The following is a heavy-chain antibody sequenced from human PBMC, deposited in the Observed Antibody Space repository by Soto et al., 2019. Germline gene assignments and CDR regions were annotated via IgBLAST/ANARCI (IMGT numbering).Heavy chain of an antibody. CDR3: AHPRGYGVFDAYDI. V-gene: IGHV3-23*01. J-gene: IGHJ3*02. D-gene: IGHD5-18*01. Sequence: GGSLRLSCAASGFTFGNYAMSWVRQAPGKGLQWVSAIGGTGNNRYYADSVKGRFIISRDKSKNTLYLQMNSLRAEDTAVYYCAHPRGYGVFDAYDIWGQGAMVTVSS. CDR2: IGGTGNNR. CDR1: GFTFGNYA.